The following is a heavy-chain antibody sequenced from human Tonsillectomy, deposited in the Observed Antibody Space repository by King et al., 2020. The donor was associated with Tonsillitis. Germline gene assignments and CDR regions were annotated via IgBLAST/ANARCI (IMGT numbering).Heavy chain of an antibody. CDR3: ARGLYHDYVWGSPFIHYYGMDV. Sequence: HVQLQESGPGLVKPSQTLSLTCTVSGGSISSGDYYWSWIRQPPGKGLEWIGYIYNSGSTYYNPSLKSRVIISADTSKKQLSLKLSSVTAADTAVYYCARGLYHDYVWGSPFIHYYGMDVWGQGTTVTVSS. CDR1: GGSISSGDYY. V-gene: IGHV4-30-4*01. D-gene: IGHD3-16*01. J-gene: IGHJ6*02. CDR2: IYNSGST.